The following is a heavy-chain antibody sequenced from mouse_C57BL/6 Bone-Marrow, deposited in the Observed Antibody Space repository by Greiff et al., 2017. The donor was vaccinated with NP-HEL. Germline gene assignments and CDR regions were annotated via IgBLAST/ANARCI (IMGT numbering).Heavy chain of an antibody. CDR1: GFSLTSYG. CDR2: IWRGGST. V-gene: IGHV2-5*01. D-gene: IGHD1-1*01. CDR3: AKNGIYYGSSYFDY. J-gene: IGHJ2*01. Sequence: VQLQQSGPGLVQPSQSLSITCTVSGFSLTSYGVHWVRQSPGKGLEWLGVIWRGGSTDYNAAFMSRLSITKDNSKSQVFFKMNSLQADDTAIYYCAKNGIYYGSSYFDYWGQGTTLTVSS.